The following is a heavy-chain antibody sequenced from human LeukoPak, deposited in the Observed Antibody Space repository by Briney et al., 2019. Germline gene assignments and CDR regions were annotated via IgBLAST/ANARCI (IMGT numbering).Heavy chain of an antibody. V-gene: IGHV5-51*01. CDR2: IYPDDSDT. Sequence: GDSLKISCNASGYXFTTYWISWLRQMPGKGLEWMGTIYPDDSDTRYSPSFQGQVPISADKSINTAYLQWSSLRASDTAIYYCARLEDNRGSGYYFDYWGQGTLVTVSS. CDR1: GYXFTTYW. CDR3: ARLEDNRGSGYYFDY. D-gene: IGHD1-14*01. J-gene: IGHJ4*02.